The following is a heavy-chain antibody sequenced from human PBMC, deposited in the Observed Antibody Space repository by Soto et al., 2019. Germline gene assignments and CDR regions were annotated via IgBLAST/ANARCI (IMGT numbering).Heavy chain of an antibody. Sequence: SVKVSCKASGGTFSSYAISWVRQAPGQGLEWMGGIIPIFGTANYAQKFQGRVTITADESTSTAYMELSSLRSEDTAVYYCARGVLVPAAIPYGMDVWGQGTTVTVSS. CDR2: IIPIFGTA. D-gene: IGHD2-2*01. CDR1: GGTFSSYA. CDR3: ARGVLVPAAIPYGMDV. V-gene: IGHV1-69*13. J-gene: IGHJ6*02.